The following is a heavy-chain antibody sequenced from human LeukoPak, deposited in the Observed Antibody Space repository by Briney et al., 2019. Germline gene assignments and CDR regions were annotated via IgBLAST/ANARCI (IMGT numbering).Heavy chain of an antibody. J-gene: IGHJ5*02. D-gene: IGHD3-16*01. CDR3: ARDPTSGWFDP. V-gene: IGHV4-59*01. CDR1: GGSISSYY. Sequence: SETLSLTCTVSGGSISSYYWSWIRQPPGKGLEWIGYIYYSGSTNYNPSLKSRVTISVDTSKNQLSLKLSSVTAADTAVYYCARDPTSGWFDPWGQGTLVTVSS. CDR2: IYYSGST.